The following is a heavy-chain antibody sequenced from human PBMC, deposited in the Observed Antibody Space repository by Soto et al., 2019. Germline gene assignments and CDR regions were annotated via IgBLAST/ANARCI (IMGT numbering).Heavy chain of an antibody. D-gene: IGHD1-20*01. V-gene: IGHV3-30*18. CDR3: AKPSYIRAWQITETPLDY. CDR2: ISYDEGKK. J-gene: IGHJ4*02. Sequence: QVQLAESGGGVVQPGRSLRLSCAASGFIFSSYGMHWVRQAPGKGLEWLAFISYDEGKKYYSDSVKGRFTISTDISKSTLYLQMNSLRAEDTAVYYCAKPSYIRAWQITETPLDYWGQGTLVTVSS. CDR1: GFIFSSYG.